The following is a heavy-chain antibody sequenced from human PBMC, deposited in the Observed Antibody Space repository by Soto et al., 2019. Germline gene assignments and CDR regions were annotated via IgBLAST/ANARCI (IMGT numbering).Heavy chain of an antibody. Sequence: PSETLSLTCAVYGGSFSGYYWSWIRQPPGKGLEWIGEINHSGSTNYNPSLKSRVTISVDTSKNQFSLKVYTVTAADTAVYYCARGPTPGGYCSSTSCKSFDYWGQGTQVTVSS. D-gene: IGHD2-2*01. V-gene: IGHV4-34*01. CDR3: ARGPTPGGYCSSTSCKSFDY. J-gene: IGHJ4*02. CDR2: INHSGST. CDR1: GGSFSGYY.